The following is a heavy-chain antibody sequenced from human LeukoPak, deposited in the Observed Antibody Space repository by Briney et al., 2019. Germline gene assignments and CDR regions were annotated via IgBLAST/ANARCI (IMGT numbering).Heavy chain of an antibody. CDR2: ISAYNGNT. V-gene: IGHV1-18*01. CDR3: ARVGDIVAVPAALTWFDP. Sequence: ASVKVSCKASGYTFTSYGISWVRQAPGQGLEWMGWISAYNGNTNYAQKLQGRVTMTTDTSTSTAYMELRSLRSDDTAVYYCARVGDIVAVPAALTWFDPWGQGTLVTVSS. D-gene: IGHD2-2*01. J-gene: IGHJ5*02. CDR1: GYTFTSYG.